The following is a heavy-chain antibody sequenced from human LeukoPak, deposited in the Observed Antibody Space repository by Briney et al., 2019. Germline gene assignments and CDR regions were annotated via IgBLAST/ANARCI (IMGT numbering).Heavy chain of an antibody. CDR1: GYSFTSYW. CDR3: AGATYYYDSSGYFYFDY. V-gene: IGHV5-51*01. J-gene: IGHJ4*02. D-gene: IGHD3-22*01. Sequence: GESLKVSCKGSGYSFTSYWIGWVRQMPGKGLEWMGIIYPGDSDTRYSPSFQGQVTISADKSISTAYLQWSSLKASDTAMYYCAGATYYYDSSGYFYFDYWGQGTLVTVSS. CDR2: IYPGDSDT.